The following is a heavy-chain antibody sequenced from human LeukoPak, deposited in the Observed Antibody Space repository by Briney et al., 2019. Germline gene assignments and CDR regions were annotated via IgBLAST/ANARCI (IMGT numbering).Heavy chain of an antibody. D-gene: IGHD6-13*01. Sequence: SVKVSCMPSGYTFTSHMISLLRQAPAQRLEGTGLINAYLGNTDDAQRVQGRVTMTTDTSTSTAYMEVRSLGSDDTAVYYCARDRHIVAAVYYYYMDVWGKGTPVTVSS. CDR1: GYTFTSHM. CDR2: INAYLGNT. V-gene: IGHV1-18*01. CDR3: ARDRHIVAAVYYYYMDV. J-gene: IGHJ6*03.